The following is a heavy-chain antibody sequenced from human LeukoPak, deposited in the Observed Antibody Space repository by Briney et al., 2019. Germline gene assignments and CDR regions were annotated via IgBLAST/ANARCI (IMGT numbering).Heavy chain of an antibody. V-gene: IGHV4-31*03. Sequence: PSETLSLTCTVSGGSISSGGYYWSWIRQHPGKGLEWIGYIYYSGSTYYNPSLKSRVTISVDTSKNQFSLKLSSVTAADTAVYYCARVPATAIVGYYFDYWGQGTLVTVSS. D-gene: IGHD2-2*02. CDR1: GGSISSGGYY. CDR3: ARVPATAIVGYYFDY. J-gene: IGHJ4*02. CDR2: IYYSGST.